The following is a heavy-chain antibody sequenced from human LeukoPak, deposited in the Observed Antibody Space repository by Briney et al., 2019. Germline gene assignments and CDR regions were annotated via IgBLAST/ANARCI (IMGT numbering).Heavy chain of an antibody. Sequence: SQTLSLTCTVSGGSISSGDYYWSWIRQPPGKGLELIGYIYSTGITDYKPSLQSRLTMSVDTSKNQVSLKLNSVTAADTAVYYCARGFGAATFEALDIWGQGTMVTVSS. CDR2: IYSTGIT. J-gene: IGHJ3*02. D-gene: IGHD3-16*01. V-gene: IGHV4-30-4*01. CDR3: ARGFGAATFEALDI. CDR1: GGSISSGDYY.